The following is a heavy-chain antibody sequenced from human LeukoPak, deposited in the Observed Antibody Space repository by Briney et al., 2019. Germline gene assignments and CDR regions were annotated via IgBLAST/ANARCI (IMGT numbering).Heavy chain of an antibody. CDR2: IKSKTDGGTT. CDR1: GFTFSNAW. J-gene: IGHJ4*02. V-gene: IGHV3-15*01. D-gene: IGHD5-18*01. CDR3: TTDQDSYGLGY. Sequence: PGGSLRLPCAASGFTFSNAWMSWVRQAPGKGLEWVGRIKSKTDGGTTDYAAPVKGRFTISRDDSKNTLYLQMNSLKAEDTAVYYCTTDQDSYGLGYWGQGTLVTVSS.